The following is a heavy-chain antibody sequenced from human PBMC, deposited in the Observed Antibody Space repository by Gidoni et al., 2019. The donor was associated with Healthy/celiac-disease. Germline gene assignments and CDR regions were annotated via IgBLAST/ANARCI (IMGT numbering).Heavy chain of an antibody. CDR2: IKSKTDGGTT. CDR1: GFSFSNSW. D-gene: IGHD4-17*01. CDR3: TTEDAIQDYGDLVVYFDY. V-gene: IGHV3-15*01. Sequence: EVQLVESVGGLVKPWGSLRLSWAASGFSFSNSWISWVRPATGKGLEWVGRIKSKTDGGTTDYAAPVKGRCTISRYDSKNTLYLQMNSLKTEDTAVYYCTTEDAIQDYGDLVVYFDYWGQGTLVTVSS. J-gene: IGHJ4*02.